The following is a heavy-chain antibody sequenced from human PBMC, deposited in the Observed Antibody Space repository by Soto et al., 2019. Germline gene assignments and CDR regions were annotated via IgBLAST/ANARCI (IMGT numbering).Heavy chain of an antibody. V-gene: IGHV4-4*02. CDR3: ARVLRGWFDP. CDR2: ISHSGIT. J-gene: IGHJ5*02. Sequence: PSETPSLTRAVSGGSITSANCWTWVRQPPGGGLEWSGEISHSGITNYKASLKSRVTMSVDKTKNDVSLKLTSVTAADTAVYYCARVLRGWFDPWGQGTPVTVSS. CDR1: GGSITSANC.